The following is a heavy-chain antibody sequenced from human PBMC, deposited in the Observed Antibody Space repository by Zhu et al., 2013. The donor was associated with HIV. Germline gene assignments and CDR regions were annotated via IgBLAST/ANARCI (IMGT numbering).Heavy chain of an antibody. CDR3: ARDKDSLGGYGMDV. D-gene: IGHD1-26*01. V-gene: IGHV1-2*02. CDR2: INPNSGGT. J-gene: IGHJ6*02. Sequence: QVQLVQSGPEVKKPGASVKVSCKASGYTFTDYDINWVRQAPGQGLEWMGWINPNSGGTNYAQKFQGRVTMTRDTSISTAYMELSRLRSDDTAVYYCARDKDSLGGYGMDVWGQGDHGSPSP. CDR1: GYTFTDYD.